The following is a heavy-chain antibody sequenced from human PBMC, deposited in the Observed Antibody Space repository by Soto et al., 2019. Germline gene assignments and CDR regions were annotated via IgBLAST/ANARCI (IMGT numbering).Heavy chain of an antibody. CDR2: IWHDGNNK. CDR1: GFTFSNYG. V-gene: IGHV3-33*01. D-gene: IGHD1-26*01. Sequence: LRLSCAASGFTFSNYGMHWVRQAPGKGLEWVAIIWHDGNNKYYADSVRGRFIISRDNSKNRLYLQMNSLRAEDTAVYYCASDLVGASDSYGLDVWGQGTPVTISS. J-gene: IGHJ6*02. CDR3: ASDLVGASDSYGLDV.